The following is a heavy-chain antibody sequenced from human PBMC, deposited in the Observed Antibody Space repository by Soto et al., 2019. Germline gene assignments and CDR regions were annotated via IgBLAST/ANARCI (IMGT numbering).Heavy chain of an antibody. D-gene: IGHD5-12*01. CDR3: ARATYSGYDFGL. J-gene: IGHJ5*02. Sequence: QVQLRESGPGLVKPSQTLSLTCSVSGASVAGGSYYWSWVRQPPGKGLEWIGYIPSRGRPFYNPSLTSRGTLSADTSKNQLYLQLTSVTAADTAVYYCARATYSGYDFGLGGQGPLVTVAS. CDR2: IPSRGRP. V-gene: IGHV4-30-4*01. CDR1: GASVAGGSYY.